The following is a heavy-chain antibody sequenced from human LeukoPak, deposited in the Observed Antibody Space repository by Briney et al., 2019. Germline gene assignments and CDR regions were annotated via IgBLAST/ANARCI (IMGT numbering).Heavy chain of an antibody. CDR3: ARSLLDITMVRGVIVDWFDP. V-gene: IGHV4-34*01. CDR1: GGSFSGYY. Sequence: SETLSLTCAVYGGSFSGYYWSWIRQPPGKGLEWIGEINHSGSTNYNPSLKSRVTISVDTSKNQFSLKLSSVTAADTAVYYCARSLLDITMVRGVIVDWFDPWGQGTLVTVSS. CDR2: INHSGST. J-gene: IGHJ5*02. D-gene: IGHD3-10*01.